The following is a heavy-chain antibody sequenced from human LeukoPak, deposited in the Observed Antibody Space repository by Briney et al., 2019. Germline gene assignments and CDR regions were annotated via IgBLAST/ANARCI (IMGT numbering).Heavy chain of an antibody. V-gene: IGHV4-59*01. Sequence: SETLSLTCTVSGGSIRSYYWSWIRQPPGKGLEWIGYIYYSGSTNYNPSLKSRVTISVDTSKNQFSLKLSSVTAADTAVYYCARELGPWKFGFSWFDPWGQGTLVTVSS. CDR2: IYYSGST. D-gene: IGHD1-1*01. J-gene: IGHJ5*02. CDR3: ARELGPWKFGFSWFDP. CDR1: GGSIRSYY.